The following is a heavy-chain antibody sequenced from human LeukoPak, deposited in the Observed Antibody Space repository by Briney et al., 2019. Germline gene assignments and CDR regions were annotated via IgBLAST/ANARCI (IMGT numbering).Heavy chain of an antibody. Sequence: SETLSLTCTVSGGSISSSSYYWGWIRQPPGKGLEWIGSIYYSGSTYYNPSLKSRVTISVDTSKNQFSLKLSSVTAADTAVCYCARGSSGNFDYWGQGTLVTVSS. CDR1: GGSISSSSYY. CDR3: ARGSSGNFDY. V-gene: IGHV4-39*07. J-gene: IGHJ4*02. CDR2: IYYSGST. D-gene: IGHD1-26*01.